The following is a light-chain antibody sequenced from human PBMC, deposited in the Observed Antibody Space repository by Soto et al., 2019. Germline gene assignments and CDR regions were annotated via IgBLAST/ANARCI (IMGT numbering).Light chain of an antibody. Sequence: DIQMTQSPSSLSASVVDRVTITCRASQGIRNDLAWFQQKPGKASKRLIYAASNLQSGVPSRFSGSGSGTDFTLTISSLQPEDFATYFCLQHNNYPPTFGQGTKVDIK. CDR1: QGIRND. CDR2: AAS. V-gene: IGKV1-17*01. CDR3: LQHNNYPPT. J-gene: IGKJ1*01.